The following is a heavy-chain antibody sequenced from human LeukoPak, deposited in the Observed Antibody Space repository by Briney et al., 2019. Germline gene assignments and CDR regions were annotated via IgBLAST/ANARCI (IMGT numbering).Heavy chain of an antibody. D-gene: IGHD3-3*01. Sequence: SETLSLTCAVYGGSFSGYYWSWIRQPPGKGLEWIGEINHSGSTNYNPSLKSRVTISVDTSKNQFSLKLNSVTAADTAVYYCARRAIFGVVPYYYYYYYMDVWGKGTTVTVSS. CDR2: INHSGST. J-gene: IGHJ6*03. V-gene: IGHV4-34*01. CDR1: GGSFSGYY. CDR3: ARRAIFGVVPYYYYYYYMDV.